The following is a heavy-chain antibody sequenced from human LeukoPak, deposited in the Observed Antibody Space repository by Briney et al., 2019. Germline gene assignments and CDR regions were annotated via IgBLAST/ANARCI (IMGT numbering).Heavy chain of an antibody. D-gene: IGHD4-17*01. CDR3: AISGGYGDYLVY. CDR1: GGSFSGYH. V-gene: IGHV4-34*01. J-gene: IGHJ4*02. CDR2: INHSGST. Sequence: SETLSLTCAVYGGSFSGYHWSWIRQPPGKGLEWIGEINHSGSTNYNPSLKSRVTISVDTSKNQFSLKLSSVTAADTAVYYCAISGGYGDYLVYWGQGTLVTVSS.